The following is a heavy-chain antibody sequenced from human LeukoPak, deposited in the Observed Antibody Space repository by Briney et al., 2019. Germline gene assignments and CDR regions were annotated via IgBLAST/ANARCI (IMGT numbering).Heavy chain of an antibody. CDR1: GYTFTSYG. Sequence: ASVKVSCKASGYTFTSYGISWVRQAPGQGLEWMGWISAYNGNTNYAQKLQGRVTMTTDTSTSTAYMELRSLRSDDTAVYYCAILRGRDFWSGPYYFDYWGQGTLVTASS. CDR3: AILRGRDFWSGPYYFDY. J-gene: IGHJ4*02. D-gene: IGHD3-3*01. V-gene: IGHV1-18*01. CDR2: ISAYNGNT.